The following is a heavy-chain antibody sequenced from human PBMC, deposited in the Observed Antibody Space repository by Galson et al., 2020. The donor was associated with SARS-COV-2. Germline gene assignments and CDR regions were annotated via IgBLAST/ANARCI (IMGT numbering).Heavy chain of an antibody. CDR2: NRPLLNNT. V-gene: IGHV1-18*04. J-gene: IGHJ3*02. CDR1: RYTFSSYG. D-gene: IGHD1-1*01. CDR3: SRLKLHEPSYI. Sequence: ASMKVSCKASRYTFSSYGISWVRQAPGQGLKWMGWNRPLLNNTNYGQTLQGRVAMTTDTSTRTGYMELRSLRFEDTAVYYCSRLKLHEPSYIWGQGTMVTVSS.